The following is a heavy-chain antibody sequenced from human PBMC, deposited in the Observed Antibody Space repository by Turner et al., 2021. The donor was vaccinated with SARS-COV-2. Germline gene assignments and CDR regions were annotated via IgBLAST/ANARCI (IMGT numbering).Heavy chain of an antibody. CDR3: GADTSGWAADY. J-gene: IGHJ4*02. D-gene: IGHD6-19*01. CDR2: ISSTSSYK. CDR1: GFTFSSSW. Sequence: EVQLVESGGGLVKPGGSLRLSCEASGFTFSSSWMNWVRQAPGKGLEWVSSISSTSSYKYYADSVKGRFTISRDNANKSLYLQMDSLRAEDTAVYYCGADTSGWAADYWGQGALVTVSS. V-gene: IGHV3-21*01.